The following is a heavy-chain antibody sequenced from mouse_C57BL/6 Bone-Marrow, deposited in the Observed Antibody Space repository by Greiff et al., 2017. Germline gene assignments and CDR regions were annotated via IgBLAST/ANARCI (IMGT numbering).Heavy chain of an antibody. J-gene: IGHJ2*01. CDR2: IDPENGDT. Sequence: EVQRVESGAELVRPGASVKLSCTASGFNIKDDYMHWVKQRPEQGLEWIGWIDPENGDTEYASKFQGKATITADTSSNTAYLQLSSLTSEDTAVYYCTDYYGSSFDYWGQGTTLTVSS. D-gene: IGHD1-1*01. CDR1: GFNIKDDY. V-gene: IGHV14-4*01. CDR3: TDYYGSSFDY.